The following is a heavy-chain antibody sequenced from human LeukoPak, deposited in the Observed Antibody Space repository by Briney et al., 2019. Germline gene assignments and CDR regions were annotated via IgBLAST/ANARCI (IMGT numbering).Heavy chain of an antibody. V-gene: IGHV4-4*08. D-gene: IGHD3-22*01. CDR3: VRGPGRGYDLEP. CDR2: ISTGGDI. J-gene: IGHJ5*02. CDR1: AGSICNSY. Sequence: SETLSLTCAVSAGSICNSYCSWARQPPGKGLQFIGYISTGGDINYNPSLRCRATMSINPSNNQLSLTLTSVTTADTAVYFCVRGPGRGYDLEPWGQGSLVTVSS.